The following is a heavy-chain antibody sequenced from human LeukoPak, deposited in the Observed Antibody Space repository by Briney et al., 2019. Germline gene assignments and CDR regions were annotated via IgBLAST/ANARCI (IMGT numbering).Heavy chain of an antibody. CDR2: MNPNSGNT. D-gene: IGHD2-15*01. Sequence: ASVKVSCKASGGTFSSYAISWVRQAPGQGLEWMGWMNPNSGNTGYAQKFQGRVTMTRNTSISTAYMELSSLRSEDTAVYYCARGGYCSGGSCYSHYYGMDVWGQGTTVTVSS. CDR3: ARGGYCSGGSCYSHYYGMDV. CDR1: GGTFSSYA. V-gene: IGHV1-8*02. J-gene: IGHJ6*02.